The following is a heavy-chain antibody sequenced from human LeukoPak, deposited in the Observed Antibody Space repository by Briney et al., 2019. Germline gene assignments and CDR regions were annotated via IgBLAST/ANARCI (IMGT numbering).Heavy chain of an antibody. J-gene: IGHJ4*02. V-gene: IGHV3-21*01. D-gene: IGHD6-19*01. CDR2: ITSSSTYI. Sequence: GGSLRLSCAASGFTFSSYSMYWVRQAPGKGLEWVSSITSSSTYIYYADSVKGRFTISRDNAKSSLYLQMNSLRAEDTAVCYCARFLAGTISYWGQGTLVTVSS. CDR1: GFTFSSYS. CDR3: ARFLAGTISY.